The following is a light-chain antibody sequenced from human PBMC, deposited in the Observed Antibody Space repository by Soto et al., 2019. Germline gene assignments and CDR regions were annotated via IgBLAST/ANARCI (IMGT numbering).Light chain of an antibody. Sequence: EIVLTHSPGTLSLSPGERATLSCRASQSVSNNYLAWYQQKPGQAPRLLIYGASNRATGIPDRFSGSGSGTDFTLTISRLEPEDFAVYYCQQYGRSATLGQGTKVDIK. CDR2: GAS. CDR3: QQYGRSAT. CDR1: QSVSNNY. J-gene: IGKJ1*01. V-gene: IGKV3-20*01.